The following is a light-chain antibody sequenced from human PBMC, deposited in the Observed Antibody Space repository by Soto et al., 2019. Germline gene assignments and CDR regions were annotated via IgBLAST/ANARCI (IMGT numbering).Light chain of an antibody. CDR1: SSGVGGYNY. V-gene: IGLV2-14*01. J-gene: IGLJ1*01. CDR3: SSYTSSGTLV. Sequence: SVVTQPAPVSWSPGQSITISRTGTSSGVGGYNYVSWYQQHPGKAPKLMIYDVSNRPSGVSNRFSGSKSGNTASLTISGLQAEDEADYYCSSYTSSGTLVFGTGTKVTVL. CDR2: DVS.